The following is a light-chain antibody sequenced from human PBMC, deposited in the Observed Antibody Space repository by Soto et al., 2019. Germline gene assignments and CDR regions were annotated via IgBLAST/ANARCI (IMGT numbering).Light chain of an antibody. J-gene: IGKJ1*01. CDR1: QSISNS. CDR2: EAS. V-gene: IGKV1-39*01. Sequence: DIQMTQSPSSLSASVGDRVTITCRASQSISNSLAWYQQKPGKVPQLLIYEASILQSGVPSRFSGSGSGTDFSLTISSLHPEDVATYYCQQVDSYPRTFGQGTKVDIK. CDR3: QQVDSYPRT.